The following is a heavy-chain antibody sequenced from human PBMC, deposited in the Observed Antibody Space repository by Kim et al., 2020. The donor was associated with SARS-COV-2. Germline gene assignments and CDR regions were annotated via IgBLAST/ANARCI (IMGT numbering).Heavy chain of an antibody. CDR3: AKVTAAAAT. V-gene: IGHV3-23*01. D-gene: IGHD6-13*01. Sequence: SKDQPGSVKGRLTISRENSKNTLYLQMNGLRAEDTAVYYCAKVTAAAATWGQGTLVTVSS. CDR2: SK. J-gene: IGHJ4*02.